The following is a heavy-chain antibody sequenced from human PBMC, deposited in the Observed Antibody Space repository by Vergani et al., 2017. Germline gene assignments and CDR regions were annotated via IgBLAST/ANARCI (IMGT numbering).Heavy chain of an antibody. J-gene: IGHJ3*02. V-gene: IGHV1-46*03. CDR1: GYTFTSYY. CDR3: ARVGPSDDPPHLSSGHSRAFDI. D-gene: IGHD3-22*01. CDR2: INPSGGST. Sequence: QVQLVQSGAEVKKPGASVKVSCKASGYTFTSYYMHWVRQAPGQGLEWMGIINPSGGSTSYAQKFQGRVTMTRDTSTSTVYMELSSLRSEDTAVYYCARVGPSDDPPHLSSGHSRAFDIRGQGTMVTVSS.